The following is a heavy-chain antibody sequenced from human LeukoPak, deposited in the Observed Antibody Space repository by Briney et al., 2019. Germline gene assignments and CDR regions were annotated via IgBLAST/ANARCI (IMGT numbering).Heavy chain of an antibody. Sequence: RDSSKPSRDSCSGDNTSSGSDSTQGRGWSRGCIKLNMGNTGYAQKFQGRVTMTRNTSISTAYMELSSLRSEDTAVYYCARGSVDRPPTSAPRDDAFDIWGQGTMVTVSS. CDR2: IKLNMGNT. J-gene: IGHJ3*02. CDR3: ARGSVDRPPTSAPRDDAFDI. CDR1: RDSCSGDN. V-gene: IGHV1-8*01. D-gene: IGHD2-2*01.